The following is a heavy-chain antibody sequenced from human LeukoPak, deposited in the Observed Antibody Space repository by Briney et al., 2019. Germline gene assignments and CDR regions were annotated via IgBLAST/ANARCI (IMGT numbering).Heavy chain of an antibody. CDR2: IGATSGTT. J-gene: IGHJ4*02. D-gene: IGHD1-1*01. CDR1: GFTFNTYA. Sequence: GGSLRLSCAASGFTFNTYAMNWVCQSPGKGLEWVSAIGATSGTTFYADSVKGRFTVSRDNSQNTLYLQMAGLRAEDTAIYYCARALSYWNYFDSWGQGTLVTVSS. CDR3: ARALSYWNYFDS. V-gene: IGHV3-23*01.